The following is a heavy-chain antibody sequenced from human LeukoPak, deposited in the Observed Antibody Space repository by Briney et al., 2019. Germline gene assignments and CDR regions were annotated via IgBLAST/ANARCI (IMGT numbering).Heavy chain of an antibody. CDR2: ISGSGGST. CDR1: GFSVSSYA. D-gene: IGHD3-10*01. J-gene: IGHJ5*02. Sequence: GGSLRLSCAASGFSVSSYAMSWVRQAPGKGLEWVSAISGSGGSTYYADSVKGRFTISRDNSKNTLYLQMNSLRAEDTAVYYCAKATSGFGELFGHSGHGTLVTVSS. CDR3: AKATSGFGELFGH. V-gene: IGHV3-23*01.